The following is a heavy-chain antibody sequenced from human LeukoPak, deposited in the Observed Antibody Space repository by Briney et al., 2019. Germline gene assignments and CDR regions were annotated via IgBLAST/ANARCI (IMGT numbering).Heavy chain of an antibody. J-gene: IGHJ4*02. CDR3: ASGTTDIVVVPATLRNYYFDY. V-gene: IGHV1-69*06. CDR2: IIPMFGTA. Sequence: SVKVSCKASGYTFTSYGISWVRQAPGQGLEWMGGIIPMFGTAKYAQKFQGRVTITADKSTSTAYMELSSLRSEDTAVYYCASGTTDIVVVPATLRNYYFDYWGQGTLVTVSS. CDR1: GYTFTSYG. D-gene: IGHD2-2*01.